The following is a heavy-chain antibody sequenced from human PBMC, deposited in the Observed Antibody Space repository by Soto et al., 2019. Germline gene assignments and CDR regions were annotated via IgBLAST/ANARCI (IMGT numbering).Heavy chain of an antibody. V-gene: IGHV1-69*13. J-gene: IGHJ6*02. Sequence: SVKVSCKASGGTFSSYAISWVRQAPGQGLEWMGGIIPIFGTANYAQKFQGRVTITADESTSTAYMELSSLRSEDTAVYYCARKAGGSSWNYYYGMDVWGQGTTVTVSS. CDR3: ARKAGGSSWNYYYGMDV. D-gene: IGHD6-13*01. CDR2: IIPIFGTA. CDR1: GGTFSSYA.